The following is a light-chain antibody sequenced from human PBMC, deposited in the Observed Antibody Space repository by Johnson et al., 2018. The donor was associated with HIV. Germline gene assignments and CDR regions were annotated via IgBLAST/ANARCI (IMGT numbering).Light chain of an antibody. CDR1: SSTIGNND. J-gene: IGLJ1*01. CDR2: KND. CDR3: GTWDSSLSAL. Sequence: VLTQPPSVSAAPGQKVTISCSGSSSTIGNNDVSWYQLLPGTAPKLLIYKNDQRPSGIPDRFSGSKSGTSATLGITGLQTGDEADYYCGTWDSSLSALFGTGTKVTVL. V-gene: IGLV1-51*02.